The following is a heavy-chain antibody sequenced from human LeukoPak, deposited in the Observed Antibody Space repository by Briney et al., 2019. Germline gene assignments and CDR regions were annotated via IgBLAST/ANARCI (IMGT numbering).Heavy chain of an antibody. CDR2: ISTYNGDT. J-gene: IGHJ4*02. Sequence: GASVKVSCKASGYTFTSFGISWVRQAPGQGLEWMGWISTYNGDTNYAQKIQGRVTMTIDTSTSTAYMELRSLRPDDTAVYYCARDRLYSYSTRWEIDYWGQGTLVTVSS. D-gene: IGHD6-13*01. CDR1: GYTFTSFG. CDR3: ARDRLYSYSTRWEIDY. V-gene: IGHV1-18*01.